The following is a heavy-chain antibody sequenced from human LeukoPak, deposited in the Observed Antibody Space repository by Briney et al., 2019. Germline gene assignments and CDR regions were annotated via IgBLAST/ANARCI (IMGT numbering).Heavy chain of an antibody. Sequence: SETLSLTCTVSGGSISSYYWSWIRQPPGKGLEWIGYIYYSGSTNYNPSLKSRVTISVDTSKNQFSLKLSSVTAADTAVYYCARKSSISADAFDIWGQGTMVTVSS. CDR3: ARKSSISADAFDI. CDR2: IYYSGST. V-gene: IGHV4-59*12. J-gene: IGHJ3*02. CDR1: GGSISSYY. D-gene: IGHD3-9*01.